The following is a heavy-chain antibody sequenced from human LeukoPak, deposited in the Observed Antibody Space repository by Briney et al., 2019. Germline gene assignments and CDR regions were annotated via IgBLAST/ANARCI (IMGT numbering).Heavy chain of an antibody. CDR3: AKDQGSSSVDYFDY. Sequence: GGSLRLSCAASGLAFSTNSMSWVRQAPGKGLEWVANIKGDGSKQYYVDSVQGRFTISRDNSKNTLYLQMNSLRAEDTAVYYCAKDQGSSSVDYFDYWGQGTLVTVSS. CDR1: GLAFSTNS. D-gene: IGHD6-6*01. V-gene: IGHV3-7*01. J-gene: IGHJ4*02. CDR2: IKGDGSKQ.